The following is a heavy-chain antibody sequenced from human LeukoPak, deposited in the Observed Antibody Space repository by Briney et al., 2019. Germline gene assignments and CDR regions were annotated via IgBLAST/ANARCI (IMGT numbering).Heavy chain of an antibody. D-gene: IGHD6-13*01. CDR2: ICNSGST. CDR3: ATWSPGSSCYHWAFDI. J-gene: IGHJ3*02. V-gene: IGHV4-59*01. CDR1: GDSTTSYY. Sequence: SETLSLTCTVSGDSTTSYYWSWIRQPPGKGLEWIGYICNSGSTDSNPSLKSRVSISVDTSKNQFSLKLTSVTTADTAVYYCATWSPGSSCYHWAFDIWGQGTMVTVSS.